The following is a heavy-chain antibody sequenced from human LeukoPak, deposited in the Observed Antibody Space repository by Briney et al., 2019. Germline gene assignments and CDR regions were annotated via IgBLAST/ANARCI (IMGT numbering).Heavy chain of an antibody. J-gene: IGHJ5*02. CDR1: GYTFTAYY. V-gene: IGHV1-2*02. CDR2: INPNTGDA. CDR3: AKGRVVAGTKTLGYHWFDP. D-gene: IGHD6-19*01. Sequence: ASVKVSCKASGYTFTAYYLHWVRQAPGQGLEWMGWINPNTGDAKYAQKFQGRLTMTRDTSINTVYMGLNRLRSDDTAVYFCAKGRVVAGTKTLGYHWFDPWGQGTLVTVSS.